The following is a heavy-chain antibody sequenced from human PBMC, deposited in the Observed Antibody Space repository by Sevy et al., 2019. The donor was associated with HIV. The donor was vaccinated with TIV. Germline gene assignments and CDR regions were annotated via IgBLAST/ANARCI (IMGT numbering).Heavy chain of an antibody. CDR3: ARRVIAPAQGHFAY. Sequence: ASVKVSCKTSGYYFTLYSLSWVRQAPGQGLEWMGRINPDNGATKYSQKFQGRDTMTKDTSISTFYMDLSRLRSDDTAVYYCARRVIAPAQGHFAYWGQGTLVTASS. CDR1: GYYFTLYS. CDR2: INPDNGAT. D-gene: IGHD6-13*01. V-gene: IGHV1-2*06. J-gene: IGHJ4*02.